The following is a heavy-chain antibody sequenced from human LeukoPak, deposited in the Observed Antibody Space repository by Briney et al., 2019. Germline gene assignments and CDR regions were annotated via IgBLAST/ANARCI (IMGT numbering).Heavy chain of an antibody. V-gene: IGHV4-59*01. CDR3: ARGYGDYVPIDI. Sequence: SETLSLTCTVSGGSISSYYWSWIRQPPEKGLEWIGYIYYSGSTNYNPSLKSRVTISVDTSKNQFSLKLSSVTAADTAVYYCARGYGDYVPIDIWGQGTMVTVSS. CDR2: IYYSGST. CDR1: GGSISSYY. J-gene: IGHJ3*02. D-gene: IGHD4-17*01.